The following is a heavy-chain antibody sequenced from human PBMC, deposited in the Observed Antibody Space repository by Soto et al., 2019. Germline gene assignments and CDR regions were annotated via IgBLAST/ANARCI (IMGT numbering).Heavy chain of an antibody. CDR3: AKNWFSVAGRFHFDY. CDR1: CGSINTYY. D-gene: IGHD6-19*01. J-gene: IGHJ4*02. Sequence: SETPSVTCNVSCGSINTYYGSSIPQPPGKGVGCIGYVDYSGNSGSSSSLKSRVTISIDTSKKQVSLQLISVNAADKAVYYCAKNWFSVAGRFHFDYWGQGIPVTVSS. CDR2: VDYSGNS. V-gene: IGHV4-59*01.